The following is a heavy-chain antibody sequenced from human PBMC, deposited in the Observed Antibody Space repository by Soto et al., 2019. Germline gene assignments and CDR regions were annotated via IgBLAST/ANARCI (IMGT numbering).Heavy chain of an antibody. J-gene: IGHJ4*02. Sequence: EVQLVESGGGLVQPGGSLRLSGAASGFTFSGSSMNWVRQAPGKGLEWVSFIDTVSSTMYYADSVKGRFSISRDNTKNSLYLQTNSLRAEYPAMYYCTGGGVSSGPCYRGQGTLVIVSS. CDR1: GFTFSGSS. V-gene: IGHV3-48*01. CDR3: TGGGVSSGPCY. D-gene: IGHD3-22*01. CDR2: IDTVSSTM.